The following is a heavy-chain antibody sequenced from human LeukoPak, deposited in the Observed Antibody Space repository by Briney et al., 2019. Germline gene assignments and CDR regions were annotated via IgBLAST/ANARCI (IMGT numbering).Heavy chain of an antibody. J-gene: IGHJ3*02. CDR2: IIPIFGTA. Sequence: GASVKVSCKASGGTFSSYAISWVRQAPGQGLEWMVGIIPIFGTANYAQKFQGRVTITADESTSTAYMELSSLRSEDTAVYYCARGRGSYSHDAFDIWGQGTMVTVSS. CDR1: GGTFSSYA. D-gene: IGHD1-26*01. V-gene: IGHV1-69*01. CDR3: ARGRGSYSHDAFDI.